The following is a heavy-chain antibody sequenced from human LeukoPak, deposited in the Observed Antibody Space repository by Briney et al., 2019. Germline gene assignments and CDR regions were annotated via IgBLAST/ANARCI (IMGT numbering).Heavy chain of an antibody. V-gene: IGHV3-23*01. D-gene: IGHD1-26*01. J-gene: IGHJ4*02. Sequence: GGSLRLSCAASGFTFKNYDMNWVRQAPGKGLEWVAGIGVGTSTYYPESVKGRFTISRDNSKNTVFLQMDSLRAEDSAVYYCTTDQVSYQYYWGQGTLVTVSS. CDR1: GFTFKNYD. CDR3: TTDQVSYQYY. CDR2: IGVGTST.